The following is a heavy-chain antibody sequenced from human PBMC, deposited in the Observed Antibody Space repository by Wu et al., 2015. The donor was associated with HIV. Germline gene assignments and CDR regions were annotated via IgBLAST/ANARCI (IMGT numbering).Heavy chain of an antibody. CDR2: PIPLFGTV. V-gene: IGHV1-69*05. CDR1: GGTLRNYA. J-gene: IGHJ5*02. D-gene: IGHD3-16*01. Sequence: QVQLVQSGAEVKKPGSSVKVSCKASGGTLRNYAITWLRQAPGQGLEWMGGPIPLFGTVKYAQKFQDRVTLTRDTSISTAYMELSSLRPDDTAVFYCTRGPSTTAKEVGGYWLDPWGQGTLVTVSA. CDR3: TRGPSTTAKEVGGYWLDP.